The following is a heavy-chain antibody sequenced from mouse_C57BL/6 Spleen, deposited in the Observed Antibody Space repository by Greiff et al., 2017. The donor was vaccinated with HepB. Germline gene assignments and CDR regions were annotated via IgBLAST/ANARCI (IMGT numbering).Heavy chain of an antibody. CDR2: INPNNGGT. CDR1: GYTFTDYN. V-gene: IGHV1-18*01. D-gene: IGHD2-1*01. CDR3: ARVALYYGNHMDY. J-gene: IGHJ4*01. Sequence: EVQRVESGPELVKPGASVKIPCKASGYTFTDYNMDWVKQSHGKSLEWIGDINPNNGGTIYNQKFKGKATLTVDKSSSTAYMELRSLTSEDTAVYYCARVALYYGNHMDYWGQGTSVTVSS.